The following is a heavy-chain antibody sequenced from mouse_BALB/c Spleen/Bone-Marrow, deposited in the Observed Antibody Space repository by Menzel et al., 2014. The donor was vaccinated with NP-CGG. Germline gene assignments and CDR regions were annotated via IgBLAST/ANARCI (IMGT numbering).Heavy chain of an antibody. J-gene: IGHJ1*01. CDR2: INPDSSTI. V-gene: IGHV4-1*02. CDR3: ARLNYYGSLFV. D-gene: IGHD1-1*01. CDR1: GFDFSSYW. Sequence: VQLQQSGGGLVHPGGSLKLSCAASGFDFSSYWMSWVRRAPGKRLEWIGEINPDSSTINYTPSLKDKFIISRDNAKNTLYLQMSKVRSEDTALYYCARLNYYGSLFVWGAGTTVTVSS.